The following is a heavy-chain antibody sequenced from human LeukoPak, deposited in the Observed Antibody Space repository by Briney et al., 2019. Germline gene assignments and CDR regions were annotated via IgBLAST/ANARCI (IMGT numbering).Heavy chain of an antibody. D-gene: IGHD3-22*01. CDR2: IGSSSSTI. J-gene: IGHJ4*02. V-gene: IGHV3-48*01. Sequence: PGGSLRFSCAASGFTFRTYSMNGVGQAQGKGWEWVYYIGSSSSTIYYADSVKGRFTISRDSAKNSLYLQMNSLRAEDTAVYYCARGSTYYDSSGQVPFDYWGQGTLVTVSS. CDR1: GFTFRTYS. CDR3: ARGSTYYDSSGQVPFDY.